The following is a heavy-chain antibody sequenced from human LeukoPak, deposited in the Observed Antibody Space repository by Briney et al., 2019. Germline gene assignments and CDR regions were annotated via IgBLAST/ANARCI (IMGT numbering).Heavy chain of an antibody. CDR3: AKAATPHYYYMDV. J-gene: IGHJ6*03. CDR2: ISYDGSNK. Sequence: PGGSLRLSCAASGFTFSSYGMHWVRQAPGKGLEWVAVISYDGSNKYYADSVKGRFTISRDNSKNTLYLQMNSLRAEDTAVYYCAKAATPHYYYMDVWGKGTTVTVSS. CDR1: GFTFSSYG. D-gene: IGHD2-2*02. V-gene: IGHV3-30*18.